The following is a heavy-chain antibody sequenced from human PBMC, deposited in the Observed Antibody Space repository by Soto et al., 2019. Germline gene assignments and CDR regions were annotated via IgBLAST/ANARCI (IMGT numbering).Heavy chain of an antibody. Sequence: QVQLVESGGGVVQPGRSLRLSCAASGFTFSSYAMHWVRQAPGKGLEWVAVISYDGSNKYYADSVKGRFTISRDNSKSTLYLQMNSLRTEDTALYYCARDTVRGDYAFDIWGQGTMVTVSS. CDR3: ARDTVRGDYAFDI. CDR1: GFTFSSYA. J-gene: IGHJ3*02. CDR2: ISYDGSNK. D-gene: IGHD4-17*01. V-gene: IGHV3-30-3*01.